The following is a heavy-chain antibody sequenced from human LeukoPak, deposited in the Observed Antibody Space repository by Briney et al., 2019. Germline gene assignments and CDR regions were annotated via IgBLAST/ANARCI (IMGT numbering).Heavy chain of an antibody. CDR3: ARVPMVRGVIPSYFDY. V-gene: IGHV3-48*04. Sequence: PGGSLRLSCAASGFTFSSYGMSWVRQAPGKGLEWVSYITSGSTIYYADSVKGRFTISRDSAKNSLYLQMNSLRAEDTAVYYCARVPMVRGVIPSYFDYWGQGTLVTVSS. CDR2: ITSGSTI. D-gene: IGHD3-10*01. CDR1: GFTFSSYG. J-gene: IGHJ4*02.